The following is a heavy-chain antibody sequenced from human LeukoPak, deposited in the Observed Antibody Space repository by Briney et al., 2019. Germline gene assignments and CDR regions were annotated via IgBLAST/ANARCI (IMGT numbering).Heavy chain of an antibody. CDR1: GFTFSSYS. J-gene: IGHJ4*02. D-gene: IGHD2-15*01. CDR3: AVETMTRGFTDY. CDR2: ISSSSSYI. V-gene: IGHV3-21*01. Sequence: GGSLRLSCAASGFTFSSYSMNWVRQAPAKALEWVSSISSSSSYIYYADSVKGRFTISRDNAKNSLYLQMNSLRAEDTAVYYCAVETMTRGFTDYWGQGTLVTVSS.